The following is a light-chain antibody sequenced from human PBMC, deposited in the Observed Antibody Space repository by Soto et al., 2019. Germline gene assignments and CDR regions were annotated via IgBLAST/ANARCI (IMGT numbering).Light chain of an antibody. CDR2: DAS. CDR1: QDISNY. Sequence: DIQMTQSPSSLSASVGDRVTITCQASQDISNYLNWYLQKPGKAPKLLINDASNLLIGVPSRFSGSGSATDFTFTISSLQPEDIATYYCQQYDNLPLAFGGGTKVEIK. J-gene: IGKJ4*01. CDR3: QQYDNLPLA. V-gene: IGKV1-33*01.